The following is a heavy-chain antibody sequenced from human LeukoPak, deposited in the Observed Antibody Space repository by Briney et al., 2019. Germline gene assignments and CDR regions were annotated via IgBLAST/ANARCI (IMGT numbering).Heavy chain of an antibody. V-gene: IGHV1-2*02. CDR2: INPNSGGT. J-gene: IGHJ6*02. CDR3: ARSRAIWFAFYYGMDV. D-gene: IGHD3-10*01. CDR1: GYTFTGYY. Sequence: ASVKVSCKASGYTFTGYYMHWVRQAPGQGLEWMGWINPNSGGTNYAQKFQGRVTMTRDTSTSTAYMELSRLRSDDTAVYYCARSRAIWFAFYYGMDVWGQGTTVTVSS.